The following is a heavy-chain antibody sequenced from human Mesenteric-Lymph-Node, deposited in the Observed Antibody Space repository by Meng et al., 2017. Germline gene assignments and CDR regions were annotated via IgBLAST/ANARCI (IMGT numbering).Heavy chain of an antibody. CDR1: GFTFSSYV. Sequence: EVQLVESGGGLVQPGGSLRLSCAASGFTFSSYVMYWVRQAPGKGLEWVSRINNDGRSTGYADSVKGRFTISRENAKNTLYLQMNSLRAEDTAVYYCAGNYDGGVDYWGQGTLVTVSS. CDR3: AGNYDGGVDY. CDR2: INNDGRST. D-gene: IGHD4-23*01. J-gene: IGHJ4*02. V-gene: IGHV3-74*01.